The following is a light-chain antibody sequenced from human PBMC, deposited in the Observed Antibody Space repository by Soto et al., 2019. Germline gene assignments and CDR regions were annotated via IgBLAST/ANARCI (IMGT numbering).Light chain of an antibody. J-gene: IGKJ4*01. V-gene: IGKV1-5*03. Sequence: DIQMTQSPSTLSASVGDRVTITCRASQSISTWLAWYQPKPGKAPKLLIYTASNLEGGDPSRFSGSGSGTEFTITISSLQPDDFATYYCQQYKTYPLTFGGGNTVEIK. CDR3: QQYKTYPLT. CDR2: TAS. CDR1: QSISTW.